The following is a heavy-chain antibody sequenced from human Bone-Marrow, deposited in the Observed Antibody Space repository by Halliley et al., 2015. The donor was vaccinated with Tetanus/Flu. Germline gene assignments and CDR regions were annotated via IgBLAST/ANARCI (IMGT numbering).Heavy chain of an antibody. V-gene: IGHV1-18*04. J-gene: IGHJ6*02. D-gene: IGHD6-6*01. CDR3: ARDQYSSSYYGMDV. CDR2: ISAHNGNT. CDR1: GYTFTSYG. Sequence: QVQLVQSGAEVKKPGASVKVSCKASGYTFTSYGISWVRQAPGQGLEWMGWISAHNGNTNYAQKPQGRVTKTTDTSTSTVYMDLRSLRSDDPAVYYCARDQYSSSYYGMDVWGQGTTVTV.